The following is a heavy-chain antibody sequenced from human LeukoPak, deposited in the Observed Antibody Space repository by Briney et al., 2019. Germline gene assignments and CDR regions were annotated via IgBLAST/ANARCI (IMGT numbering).Heavy chain of an antibody. Sequence: ASVKVSCKASGYTFTSYGISWVRQAPGQGLEWMGWISAYNGNTNYAQKLQGRVTMTTDTSTSTAYMELRSLRSHDTAVYYCARAGYYCSGGSCYDWFDPWGQGTLVTVSS. CDR3: ARAGYYCSGGSCYDWFDP. CDR1: GYTFTSYG. V-gene: IGHV1-18*01. D-gene: IGHD2-15*01. J-gene: IGHJ5*02. CDR2: ISAYNGNT.